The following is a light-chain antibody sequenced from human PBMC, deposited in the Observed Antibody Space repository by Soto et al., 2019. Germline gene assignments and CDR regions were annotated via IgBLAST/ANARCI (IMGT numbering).Light chain of an antibody. V-gene: IGKV3-20*01. CDR3: QQYGSSPRT. Sequence: EIVLTQSPATLSLSPGERATLSCRASQSFSNYLAWYQQKPGQAPRLLIYGASSRATGIPDRFSGSGSGTDFTLTISRLEPEDFAVYYCQQYGSSPRTFGQGTRLEIK. CDR1: QSFSNY. J-gene: IGKJ5*01. CDR2: GAS.